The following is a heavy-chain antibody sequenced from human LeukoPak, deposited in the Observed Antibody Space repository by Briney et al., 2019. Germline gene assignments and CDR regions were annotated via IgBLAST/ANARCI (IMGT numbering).Heavy chain of an antibody. D-gene: IGHD3-22*01. J-gene: IGHJ4*02. Sequence: GESLKISCKASGYSFTSYWIGWVRQMPGKGLEWMGIIYPGDSDTRYSPSFQGQVTISADKSISTAYLQWSSLKASDTAMHYCAKHYGSSGYYHEDYWSQGTLVTVSS. V-gene: IGHV5-51*01. CDR3: AKHYGSSGYYHEDY. CDR2: IYPGDSDT. CDR1: GYSFTSYW.